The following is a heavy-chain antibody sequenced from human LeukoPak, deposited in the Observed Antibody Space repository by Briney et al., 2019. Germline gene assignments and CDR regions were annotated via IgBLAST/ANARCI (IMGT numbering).Heavy chain of an antibody. V-gene: IGHV4-59*08. Sequence: RASETLSLTCTVSGGSISSYYWSWIRQPPGKGLEWIGYIYYSGSTNYNPSLKSRVTISVDMSKNQFSLKLSSVTAADTAVYYCARLPYCSSTSCLRGAFDIWGQGTMVTVSS. J-gene: IGHJ3*02. D-gene: IGHD2-2*01. CDR2: IYYSGST. CDR3: ARLPYCSSTSCLRGAFDI. CDR1: GGSISSYY.